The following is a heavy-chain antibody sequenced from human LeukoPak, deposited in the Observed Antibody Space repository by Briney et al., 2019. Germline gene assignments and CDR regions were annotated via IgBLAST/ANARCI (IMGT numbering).Heavy chain of an antibody. Sequence: VASVKVSCKASGYTFTSYYMHWVRQAPGQGLEWMGIINPSGGSTSYAQKFQGRVTMTRDTSTSTVYMELSSLRSEDTAVYYCARSQMLHGGYDSSGSRVDAFDIWGQGTMVTVSS. J-gene: IGHJ3*02. CDR2: INPSGGST. CDR1: GYTFTSYY. D-gene: IGHD3-22*01. V-gene: IGHV1-46*01. CDR3: ARSQMLHGGYDSSGSRVDAFDI.